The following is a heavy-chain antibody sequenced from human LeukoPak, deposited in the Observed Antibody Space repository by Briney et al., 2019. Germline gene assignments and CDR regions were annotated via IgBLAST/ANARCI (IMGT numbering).Heavy chain of an antibody. CDR1: GGPISSYY. CDR3: ARGGAYFDY. CDR2: IYTSGST. V-gene: IGHV4-4*09. D-gene: IGHD1-26*01. J-gene: IGHJ4*02. Sequence: SETLSLTCTVSGGPISSYYWSWIRQPPGKGLEWIGYIYTSGSTNYNPSLKSRVTISVDTSKNQFSLKLSSVTAADTAVYYCARGGAYFDYLGQGTLVTVSS.